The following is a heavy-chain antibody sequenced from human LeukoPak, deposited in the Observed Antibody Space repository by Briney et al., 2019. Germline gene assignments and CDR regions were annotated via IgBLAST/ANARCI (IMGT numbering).Heavy chain of an antibody. CDR2: IGGGGGGT. V-gene: IGHV3-23*01. J-gene: IGHJ4*02. D-gene: IGHD4-11*01. CDR3: AKSVEHSNYRKFHD. Sequence: PGGSLRLSCAASGFIFSNYAMSWVRQAPGKGPEWVSGIGGGGGGTYYADSVKGRFTISRANSKNTLYLQMKSLRVDDTAVYYCAKSVEHSNYRKFHDWGQGTLVTVSS. CDR1: GFIFSNYA.